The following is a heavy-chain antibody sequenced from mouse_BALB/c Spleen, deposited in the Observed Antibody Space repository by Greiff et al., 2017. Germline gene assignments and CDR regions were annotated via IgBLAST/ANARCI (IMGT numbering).Heavy chain of an antibody. CDR3: ARKYDGYYAMDY. CDR2: IWSGGST. J-gene: IGHJ4*01. V-gene: IGHV2-2*02. D-gene: IGHD2-14*01. CDR1: GFSLTSYG. Sequence: VHLVESGPGLVQPSQSLSITCTVSGFSLTSYGVHWVRQSPGKGLEWLGVIWSGGSTDYNAAFISRLSISKDNSKSQVFFKMNSLQANDTAIYYCARKYDGYYAMDYWGQGTSVTVSS.